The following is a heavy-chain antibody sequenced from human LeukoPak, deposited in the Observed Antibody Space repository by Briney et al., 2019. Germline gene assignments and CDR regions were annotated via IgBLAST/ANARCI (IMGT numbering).Heavy chain of an antibody. J-gene: IGHJ4*02. CDR2: ISWNSGSI. CDR3: AKDKGLDFVPILDY. CDR1: GFTFDDCA. D-gene: IGHD2-2*03. Sequence: GGSLRLSCAASGFTFDDCAMHWVRQAPGKGLEWVSGISWNSGSIGYADSVKGRFTISRDNAKNSPYLQMNSLRAEDTALYYCAKDKGLDFVPILDYWGQGTLVTVSS. V-gene: IGHV3-9*01.